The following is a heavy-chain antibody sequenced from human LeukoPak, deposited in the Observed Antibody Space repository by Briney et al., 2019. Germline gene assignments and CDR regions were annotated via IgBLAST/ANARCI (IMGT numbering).Heavy chain of an antibody. CDR2: MNPNSGNT. CDR1: GYTFTSYD. CDR3: ARGRSGSYGEYFQH. D-gene: IGHD1-26*01. J-gene: IGHJ1*01. Sequence: ASVKVSCKASGYTFTSYDINWVRQATGQGPEWMGWMNPNSGNTGYAQKFQGRVTMTRNTSISTAYMELSSLRSEDTAVYYCARGRSGSYGEYFQHWGQGTLVTVSS. V-gene: IGHV1-8*01.